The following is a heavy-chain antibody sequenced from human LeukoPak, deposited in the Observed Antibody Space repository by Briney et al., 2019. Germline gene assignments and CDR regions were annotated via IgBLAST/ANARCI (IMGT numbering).Heavy chain of an antibody. CDR1: GYTFTSYD. CDR3: ARGRWEVPSDY. Sequence: ASVKVSCKASGYTFTSYDINWVRQAPGQGLEWMGWMNPHRRDTGYAQKFQGRVTMTSDTSISTAYMELSSLRSEDTAVYYCARGRWEVPSDYWGQGTLVAVSS. J-gene: IGHJ4*02. D-gene: IGHD1-26*01. CDR2: MNPHRRDT. V-gene: IGHV1-8*01.